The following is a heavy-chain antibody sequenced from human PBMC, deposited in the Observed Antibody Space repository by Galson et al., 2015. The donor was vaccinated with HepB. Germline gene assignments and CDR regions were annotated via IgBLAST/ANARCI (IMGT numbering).Heavy chain of an antibody. CDR2: IIIPLCGIT. CDR1: GGTFNSYT. CDR3: AREEYRNPRYCSRSTTCFSYMDD. D-gene: IGHD2-15*01. J-gene: IGHJ6*02. Sequence: SVKVSCKASGGTFNSYTITWVRQAPGQGLEWVGRIIIPLCGITNYAQKVQGRVTITADKSTSTAYMELSGLRSDDTAVYYCAREEYRNPRYCSRSTTCFSYMDDWGQGTTVTVSS. V-gene: IGHV1-69*04.